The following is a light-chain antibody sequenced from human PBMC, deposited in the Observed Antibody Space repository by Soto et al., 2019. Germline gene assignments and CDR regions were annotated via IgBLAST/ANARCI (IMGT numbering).Light chain of an antibody. CDR2: DAS. CDR3: QQRSNWPRT. J-gene: IGKJ2*01. V-gene: IGKV3-11*01. CDR1: QSVYNY. Sequence: EIVLTQSPATLSLSPGERATLSCRASQSVYNYLAWYQQKPGQAPRLLIYDASNRATGIPARFSGSESRTDFTFTISSLEPEDFAVYYCQQRSNWPRTFGQGTKLEIK.